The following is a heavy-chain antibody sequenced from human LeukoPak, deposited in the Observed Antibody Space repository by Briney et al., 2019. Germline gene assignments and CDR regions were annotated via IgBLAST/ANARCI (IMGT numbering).Heavy chain of an antibody. D-gene: IGHD6-6*01. V-gene: IGHV3-74*01. Sequence: GGSLRLSCAASGFTFSSYWMHWVRQAPGKGLVWVSRINSDGSSTSYADSVKGRFTISRDNSKNTLYQQMNSLRAEDTAVYYCASMAARPDVRYYYYGMDVWGQGTTVTVSS. CDR1: GFTFSSYW. CDR3: ASMAARPDVRYYYYGMDV. CDR2: INSDGSST. J-gene: IGHJ6*02.